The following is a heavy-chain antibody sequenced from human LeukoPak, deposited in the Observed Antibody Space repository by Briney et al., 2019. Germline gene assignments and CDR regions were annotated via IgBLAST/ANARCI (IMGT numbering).Heavy chain of an antibody. CDR1: GDTFTGYY. V-gene: IGHV1-2*02. CDR3: ARDRGCSGGSCYPKYFQH. D-gene: IGHD2-15*01. CDR2: INPNSDGT. Sequence: ASVKVSCKASGDTFTGYYMHWVRQAPGQGLEWMGWINPNSDGTNYAQKFQGRVTMTRDPSISTAYMELSRLRSDGTAVYYCARDRGCSGGSCYPKYFQHWGQGTLVTVSS. J-gene: IGHJ1*01.